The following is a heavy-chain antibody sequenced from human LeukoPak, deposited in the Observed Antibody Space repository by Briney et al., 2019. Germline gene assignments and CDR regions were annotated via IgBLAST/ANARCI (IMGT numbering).Heavy chain of an antibody. J-gene: IGHJ4*02. CDR2: IRSKTYGGTT. CDR3: STDYWRLGFDY. V-gene: IGHV3-49*04. D-gene: IGHD1-1*01. CDR1: GFIFTNYF. Sequence: PGGSLRLSCAASGFIFTNYFMSWVRQAPGKGLEWIGFIRSKTYGGTTEDAASVRGRFTLSRDDSKNIVYLEMNILRAEDTAVYYCSTDYWRLGFDYWGQGTLVTVSS.